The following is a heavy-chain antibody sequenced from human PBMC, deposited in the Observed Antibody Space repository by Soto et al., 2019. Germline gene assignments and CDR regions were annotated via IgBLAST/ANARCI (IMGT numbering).Heavy chain of an antibody. CDR1: GYTFTSYG. CDR2: ISAYNGNT. V-gene: IGHV1-18*01. D-gene: IGHD2-15*01. Sequence: ASVKVSCKASGYTFTSYGISWVRQAPGQGLEWMGWISAYNGNTNYAQKLQGRVTMTTDTSTSTAYMELRSLRSDDTAVHYCARDGRYCSGGSCYPLKAFDYWGQGTLVTVSS. J-gene: IGHJ4*02. CDR3: ARDGRYCSGGSCYPLKAFDY.